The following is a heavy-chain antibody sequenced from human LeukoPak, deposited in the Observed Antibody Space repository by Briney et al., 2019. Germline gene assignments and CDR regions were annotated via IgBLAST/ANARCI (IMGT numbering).Heavy chain of an antibody. CDR2: IYPGDSDT. V-gene: IGHV5-51*01. D-gene: IGHD2-8*01. J-gene: IGHJ4*02. CDR1: GYSFTSYW. Sequence: GESLKISCKGSGYSFTSYWIGWVRQMPGKGLEWMGIIYPGDSDTRYSPSFQGQVTISADKSISTAYLQWSSLKAPDTAMYYCARPNPDYCTNGVCYTFDYWGQGTLVTVSS. CDR3: ARPNPDYCTNGVCYTFDY.